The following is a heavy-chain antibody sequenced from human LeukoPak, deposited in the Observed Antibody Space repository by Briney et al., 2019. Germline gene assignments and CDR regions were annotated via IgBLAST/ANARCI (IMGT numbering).Heavy chain of an antibody. V-gene: IGHV3-53*01. J-gene: IGHJ4*02. CDR3: AKGKFGDPLNY. CDR1: GFTVSGNY. Sequence: GGSLRLSCTASGFTVSGNYMNWVRQAPGKGLEWVSVVYADGNIFYADSVKGRFTISKDISKNTVDLLMNSVRDEDTALYYCAKGKFGDPLNYWGQGTLVTVSS. CDR2: VYADGNI. D-gene: IGHD3-10*01.